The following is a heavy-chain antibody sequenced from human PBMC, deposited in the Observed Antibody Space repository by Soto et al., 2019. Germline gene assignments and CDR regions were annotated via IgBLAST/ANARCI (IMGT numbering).Heavy chain of an antibody. CDR3: AKRGSSSTFDY. V-gene: IGHV3-23*01. CDR2: ISGSDDST. D-gene: IGHD6-6*01. CDR1: GFTFSSYA. J-gene: IGHJ4*02. Sequence: EVQLLESGGGLVQPGESLRLSCAAFGFTFSSYAMSWVRQAPGKGLEWVSVISGSDDSTYYADSVKGRFTISRDNSKNTLYLQMNSLRAEDTAVYYCAKRGSSSTFDYWGQGTLVTVSS.